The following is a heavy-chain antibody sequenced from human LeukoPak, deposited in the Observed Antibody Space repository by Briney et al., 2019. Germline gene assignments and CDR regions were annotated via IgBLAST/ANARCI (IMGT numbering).Heavy chain of an antibody. CDR3: ARGITMVRGAILGY. J-gene: IGHJ4*02. D-gene: IGHD3-10*01. CDR1: GYTFTSHD. CDR2: MNPGSGNT. V-gene: IGHV1-8*01. Sequence: AASVKVSCKASGYTFTSHDINWVRQAAGQGLEWMGWMNPGSGNTGYAQKFQGRATLTRNTSMSTAYMELSSLRSEDTAVYYCARGITMVRGAILGYWGQGTRVTVSS.